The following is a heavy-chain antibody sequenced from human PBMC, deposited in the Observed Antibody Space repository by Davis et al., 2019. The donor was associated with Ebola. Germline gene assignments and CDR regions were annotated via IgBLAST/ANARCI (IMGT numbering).Heavy chain of an antibody. V-gene: IGHV4-30-4*07. D-gene: IGHD3-10*01. Sequence: SETLSLTCAVSGGSISSGGYSWSWIRQPPGKGLEWIGYIYYSGSTYYNPSLKSRVTISVDTSKNQFSLKLSSVTAADTAVYYCAREGRVWFGELLFSGYYGMDVWGQGTTVTVSS. CDR3: AREGRVWFGELLFSGYYGMDV. CDR2: IYYSGST. J-gene: IGHJ6*02. CDR1: GGSISSGGYS.